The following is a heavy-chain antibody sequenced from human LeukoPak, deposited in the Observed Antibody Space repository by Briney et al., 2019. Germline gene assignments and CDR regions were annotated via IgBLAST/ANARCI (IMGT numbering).Heavy chain of an antibody. CDR3: AKAGSIRFDY. CDR2: INFSGGTT. V-gene: IGHV3-23*01. CDR1: GFTFSSFA. J-gene: IGHJ4*02. D-gene: IGHD2-2*01. Sequence: GGSLRLSCAASGFTFSSFAMSWVRQAPGKGLEWVSAINFSGGTTYYADSVKGRFTISRDNSKNTLYVQINSLRAEDTAVYYCAKAGSIRFDYWGQGTLVTVSS.